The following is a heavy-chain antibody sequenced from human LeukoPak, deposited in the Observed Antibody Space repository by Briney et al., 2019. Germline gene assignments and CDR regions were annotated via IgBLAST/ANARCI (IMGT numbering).Heavy chain of an antibody. Sequence: GGSLRLSCAASGFTFSSYAMHWVRQAPGKGLEWVANIKQDGSEKYYVDSVKGRFTISRDNAKNSLYLQMNSLRAEDTAVYYCASSPYYDFWSVYYVEAFDIWGQGTMVTVSS. CDR2: IKQDGSEK. CDR1: GFTFSSYA. CDR3: ASSPYYDFWSVYYVEAFDI. V-gene: IGHV3-7*01. J-gene: IGHJ3*02. D-gene: IGHD3-3*01.